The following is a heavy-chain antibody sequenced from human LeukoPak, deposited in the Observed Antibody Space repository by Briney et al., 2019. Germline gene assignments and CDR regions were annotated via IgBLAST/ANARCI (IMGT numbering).Heavy chain of an antibody. D-gene: IGHD3-22*01. Sequence: SETLSLTCAVSGGSISSGGYSWSWIRQPPGKGLEWIGYIYHSGSTYYNPSLKSRVTISVDRSKNQFSLKLSSVTAADTAVYYCARGRYSSGYYYFDYWSQGTLVTVSS. J-gene: IGHJ4*02. CDR3: ARGRYSSGYYYFDY. V-gene: IGHV4-30-2*01. CDR1: GGSISSGGYS. CDR2: IYHSGST.